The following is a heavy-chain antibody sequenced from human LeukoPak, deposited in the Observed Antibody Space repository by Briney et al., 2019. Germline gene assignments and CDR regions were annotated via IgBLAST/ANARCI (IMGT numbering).Heavy chain of an antibody. Sequence: PGGSLRLSCAASGFTVSSNYMSWVRQAPGKGLEGVSVIYSGGSTYYADSVKGRFTISRDNSKNTLYLQMNSLRAEDTAVYYCARSYSSGWYGYFDYWGQGTLVTVSS. J-gene: IGHJ4*02. D-gene: IGHD6-19*01. CDR3: ARSYSSGWYGYFDY. V-gene: IGHV3-53*01. CDR2: IYSGGST. CDR1: GFTVSSNY.